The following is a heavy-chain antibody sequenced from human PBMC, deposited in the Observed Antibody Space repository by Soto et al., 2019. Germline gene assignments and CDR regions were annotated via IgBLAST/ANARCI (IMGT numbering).Heavy chain of an antibody. V-gene: IGHV1-46*01. CDR3: ARHSTPTDPSTTDDYSDY. CDR1: GYTFTNYY. Sequence: SVKLSCKASGYTFTNYYIHWVRQAPGQGLEWMGIINPSGGSTNYAQKFQGRVTMTADTSTSTVYMEVSSLRSEDTAVYYCARHSTPTDPSTTDDYSDYWGQGTLVTVSS. J-gene: IGHJ4*02. CDR2: INPSGGST. D-gene: IGHD6-13*01.